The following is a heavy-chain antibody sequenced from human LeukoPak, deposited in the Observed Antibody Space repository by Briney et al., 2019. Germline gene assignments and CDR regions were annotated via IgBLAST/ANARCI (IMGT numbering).Heavy chain of an antibody. V-gene: IGHV3-7*01. J-gene: IGHJ3*02. Sequence: GGSLRLSCAASGFTFSSYWMSWVRQAPGKGLEWVANIKKDGSEKYYVDSVKGRFTISRDNAKNSLYLQMNSLRAEDTAVYYCARDPGEIQLWGGAFDIWGQGTMVTVSS. CDR3: ARDPGEIQLWGGAFDI. CDR2: IKKDGSEK. CDR1: GFTFSSYW. D-gene: IGHD5-18*01.